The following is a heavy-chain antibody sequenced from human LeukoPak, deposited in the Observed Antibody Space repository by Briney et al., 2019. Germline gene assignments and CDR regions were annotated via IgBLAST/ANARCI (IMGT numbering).Heavy chain of an antibody. V-gene: IGHV4-39*07. D-gene: IGHD2-21*02. CDR1: GGSITSSSYY. CDR3: ASKMVVTATGYFQH. Sequence: SETLSLTCTVSGGSITSSSYYWGWIRQPPGKGLEWIGNIYYTGSTYDNLSLKSRVTISVDTSKNQFFLKLNSVTAADTAVYYCASKMVVTATGYFQHWGQGTLVTVSS. J-gene: IGHJ1*01. CDR2: IYYTGST.